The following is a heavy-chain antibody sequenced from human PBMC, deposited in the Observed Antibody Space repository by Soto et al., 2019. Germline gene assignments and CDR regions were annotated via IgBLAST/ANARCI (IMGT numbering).Heavy chain of an antibody. CDR3: ARIWTIFGVVAGMDV. CDR2: IYHSGST. J-gene: IGHJ6*02. CDR1: GGSISSSNW. D-gene: IGHD3-3*01. Sequence: SETLSLTCAVSGGSISSSNWWSWVRQPPGKGLEWIGEIYHSGSTNYNPSLKSRVTMSVDKSKNQFSLKLSSVTAADTAVYYCARIWTIFGVVAGMDVWGQGTTVTVSS. V-gene: IGHV4-4*02.